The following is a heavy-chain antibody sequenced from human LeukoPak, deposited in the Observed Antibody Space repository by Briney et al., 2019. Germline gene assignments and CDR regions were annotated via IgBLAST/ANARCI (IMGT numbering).Heavy chain of an antibody. D-gene: IGHD2-15*01. CDR2: IYSGGSA. CDR1: GFSVSNNY. J-gene: IGHJ1*01. V-gene: IGHV3-66*01. Sequence: PGGSLRLSCAASGFSVSNNYMSWVRQAPGKGLEWVSVIYSGGSAFYADSVKGRFTISRDNSKNTLYLQMNSLRAEETAVYYCASDSYSPEYFQHWGQGTLVTVSS. CDR3: ASDSYSPEYFQH.